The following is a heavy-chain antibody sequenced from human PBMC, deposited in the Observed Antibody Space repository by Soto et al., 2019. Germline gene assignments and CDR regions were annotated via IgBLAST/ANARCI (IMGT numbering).Heavy chain of an antibody. Sequence: QVPLVQSGAEVKKPGSSVKVSCKASGGTFSSYTISWVRQAPGQGLEWMGRIIPILGIANYAQKFQGRVTITADKSTSTAYMELSSLRSEDTAVYYCARVSDIAAAGSLDYWGQGTLVTVSS. CDR3: ARVSDIAAAGSLDY. D-gene: IGHD6-13*01. J-gene: IGHJ4*02. CDR2: IIPILGIA. CDR1: GGTFSSYT. V-gene: IGHV1-69*02.